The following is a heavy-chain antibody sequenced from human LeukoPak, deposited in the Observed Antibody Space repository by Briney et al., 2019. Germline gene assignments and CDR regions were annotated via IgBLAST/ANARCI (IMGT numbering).Heavy chain of an antibody. CDR1: GYTFTDYY. Sequence: ASVKVSCKASGYTFTDYYMHWVRQAPGQGLEWMGWINPNSGGTNYAQKFQGKVTMTRDTSISTAYMELSRLRSDDTAVYYCARDLIAYYDSSGYYEDWFDPWGQGTLVTVSS. V-gene: IGHV1-2*02. D-gene: IGHD3-22*01. J-gene: IGHJ5*02. CDR3: ARDLIAYYDSSGYYEDWFDP. CDR2: INPNSGGT.